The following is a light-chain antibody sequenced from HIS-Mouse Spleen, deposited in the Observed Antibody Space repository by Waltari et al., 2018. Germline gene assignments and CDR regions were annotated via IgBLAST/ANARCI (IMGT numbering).Light chain of an antibody. CDR3: SSYAGSNIYV. CDR2: EVS. V-gene: IGLV2-8*01. J-gene: IGLJ1*01. Sequence: QSALTQPPSASGSPGQSVTISCTGTSSDVGGYNYVSWYQQHPGKAPKLMIYEVSKRPSGVPSRFSGSKSCNTASLTVSGLQAEDEADYYCSSYAGSNIYVFGTGTKVTVL. CDR1: SSDVGGYNY.